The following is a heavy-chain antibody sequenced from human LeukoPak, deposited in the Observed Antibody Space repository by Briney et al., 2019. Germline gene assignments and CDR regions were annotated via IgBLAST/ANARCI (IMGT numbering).Heavy chain of an antibody. CDR3: ARHSAHSSTNDAFDM. Sequence: GGSLRLSCAASGFTFSSYSMNWVRQAPGKGLEWVSYISSSSSTIYYADSVKGRFTISRDNARNSLYLQMNSLRAEDTAVYYCARHSAHSSTNDAFDMWGQGTLVTVSS. J-gene: IGHJ3*02. V-gene: IGHV3-48*01. CDR1: GFTFSSYS. CDR2: ISSSSSTI. D-gene: IGHD6-13*01.